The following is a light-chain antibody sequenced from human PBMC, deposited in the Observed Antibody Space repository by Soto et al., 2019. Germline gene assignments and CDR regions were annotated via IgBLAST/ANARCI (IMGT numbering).Light chain of an antibody. CDR1: SSYVGSYNR. V-gene: IGLV2-18*01. CDR2: EVS. CDR3: SLYTSTSTRV. J-gene: IGLJ1*01. Sequence: QSALSQPRSVSGSPGKSFTISCTGTSSYVGSYNRVSWYQQPPGTAPKLMIYEVSNRPSGVPDRFSGSKSGNTASLTISGLQAEEEADYYCSLYTSTSTRVFGTGTKVTVL.